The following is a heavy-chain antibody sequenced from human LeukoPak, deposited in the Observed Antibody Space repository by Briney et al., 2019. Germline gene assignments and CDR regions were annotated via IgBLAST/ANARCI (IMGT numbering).Heavy chain of an antibody. Sequence: GGSLRLSCAATGFSFSNSWMTWVRQAPGKGPEWLANINQDGSTKNYVDAVEGRFTISRDNAKNSLYLQMNSLRAEDTAVYYCTRDFAFQQFDYWCQGTLVTVSS. V-gene: IGHV3-7*01. CDR3: TRDFAFQQFDY. J-gene: IGHJ4*02. CDR1: GFSFSNSW. D-gene: IGHD1/OR15-1a*01. CDR2: INQDGSTK.